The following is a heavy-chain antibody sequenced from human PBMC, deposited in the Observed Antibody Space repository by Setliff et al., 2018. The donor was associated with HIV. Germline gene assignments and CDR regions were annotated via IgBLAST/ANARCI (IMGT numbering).Heavy chain of an antibody. D-gene: IGHD6-6*01. CDR1: GDSISGNSFF. V-gene: IGHV4-39*01. CDR3: VRGAPRPAYYYYYYMDV. CDR2: MYYRGTT. J-gene: IGHJ6*03. Sequence: PSETLSLTCNVSGDSISGNSFFWGWIRQPPGKGLEWIGSMYYRGTTSYNPSLKSRVTIFVDTSKNQFSLKLSSVTATDTAVYYCVRGAPRPAYYYYYYMDVWGKGTTVTVSS.